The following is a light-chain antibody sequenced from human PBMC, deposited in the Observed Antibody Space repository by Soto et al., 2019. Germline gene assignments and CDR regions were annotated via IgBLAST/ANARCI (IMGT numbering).Light chain of an antibody. J-gene: IGLJ1*01. CDR1: SSNIGSNY. V-gene: IGLV1-47*01. Sequence: QSVLTQPPSASGTPGQRVTISCSGSSSNIGSNYVYWYQQVPGTAPKLLIYRNDQRPSGVPDRFSGSKSGTSASLAISDLRSEDEADYYCGSWDDSLSAHYVLGTGTKVTVL. CDR3: GSWDDSLSAHYV. CDR2: RND.